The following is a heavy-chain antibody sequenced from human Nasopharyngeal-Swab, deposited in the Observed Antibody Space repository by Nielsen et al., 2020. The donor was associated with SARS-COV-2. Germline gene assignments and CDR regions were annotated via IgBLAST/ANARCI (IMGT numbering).Heavy chain of an antibody. Sequence: GGSLRLSCAASGFTFSTYSTNWVRQAPGKGLEWVSSISSSSSYIYYADSVKGRFTISRDNAKNSLYLQMNSLRAEDTAAFYCTRDLGRWQLFDPWGQGTLVTVSS. CDR2: ISSSSSYI. J-gene: IGHJ5*02. CDR3: TRDLGRWQLFDP. CDR1: GFTFSTYS. D-gene: IGHD7-27*01. V-gene: IGHV3-21*01.